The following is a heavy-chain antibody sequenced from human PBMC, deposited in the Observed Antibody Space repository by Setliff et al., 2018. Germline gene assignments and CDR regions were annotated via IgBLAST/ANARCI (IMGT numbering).Heavy chain of an antibody. CDR2: MHYSGNT. J-gene: IGHJ3*01. CDR1: GGSISGSSYY. V-gene: IGHV4-39*01. CDR3: ARQEDVVSTADAFDV. D-gene: IGHD5-12*01. Sequence: LSLTCTVSGGSISGSSYYWGWIRQPPGKGLEWIGSMHYSGNTYYSPSLKSRFTISVDTSKNQLSLKVNSVTAADTAVYYCARQEDVVSTADAFDVWGQGTVVTVSS.